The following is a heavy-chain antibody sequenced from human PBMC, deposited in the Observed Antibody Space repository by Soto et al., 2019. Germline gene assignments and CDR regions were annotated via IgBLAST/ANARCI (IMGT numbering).Heavy chain of an antibody. Sequence: PVGSLRLSGAASGFTFSDYYMSWIRQAPGKGLEWVSYISSSGSTIYYADSVKGRFTISRDNAKNSLYLQMNSLRAEDTAVYYCARGIQLWFQGFDYWGQGTLVTVSS. CDR1: GFTFSDYY. J-gene: IGHJ4*02. CDR2: ISSSGSTI. CDR3: ARGIQLWFQGFDY. V-gene: IGHV3-11*01. D-gene: IGHD5-18*01.